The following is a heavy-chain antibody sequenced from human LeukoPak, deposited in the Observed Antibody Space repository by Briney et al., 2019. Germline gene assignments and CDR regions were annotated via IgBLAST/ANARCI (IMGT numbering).Heavy chain of an antibody. D-gene: IGHD3-22*01. J-gene: IGHJ4*02. CDR3: ARALYDSSGYLDY. CDR2: ISSSGSTI. Sequence: GGSLRLSCAASGFVFSTYGMNWVRQAPGKGLEWVSYISSSGSTIYYADSVKGRFTISRDNAKNSLYLQMNSLRAEDTAVYYCARALYDSSGYLDYWGQGTLVTVSS. V-gene: IGHV3-48*03. CDR1: GFVFSTYG.